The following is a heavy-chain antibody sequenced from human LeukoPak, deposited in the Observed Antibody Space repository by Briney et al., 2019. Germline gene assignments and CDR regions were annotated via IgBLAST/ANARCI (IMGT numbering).Heavy chain of an antibody. Sequence: GGSLRLSCAASGFTFSSYAMSWVRQAPGKGLEWVSAISGSGGSTYYAGSVKGRFTISRDNAKNSLYLQMNSLRAEDTAVYYCARDLNAEPLDAFDIWGQGTMVTVSS. CDR1: GFTFSSYA. J-gene: IGHJ3*02. V-gene: IGHV3-23*01. CDR2: ISGSGGST. CDR3: ARDLNAEPLDAFDI.